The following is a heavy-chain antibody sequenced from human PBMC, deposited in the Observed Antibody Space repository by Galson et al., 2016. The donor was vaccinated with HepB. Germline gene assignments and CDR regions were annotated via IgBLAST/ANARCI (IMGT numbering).Heavy chain of an antibody. CDR1: GFPFSRYW. D-gene: IGHD6-13*01. J-gene: IGHJ2*01. Sequence: SLRLSCAASGFPFSRYWMHWVRQSPGKGLVWVSRIDSDVTGTTYSASVKGRFTISRDNAENTLNLQMNSLRVEDTAVYYCARGVRGSRHFDLWGRGSLVTVSS. CDR3: ARGVRGSRHFDL. CDR2: IDSDVTGT. V-gene: IGHV3-74*01.